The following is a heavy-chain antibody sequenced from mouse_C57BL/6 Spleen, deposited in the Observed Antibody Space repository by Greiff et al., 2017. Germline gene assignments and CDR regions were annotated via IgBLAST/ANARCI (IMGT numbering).Heavy chain of an antibody. V-gene: IGHV5-9-1*02. Sequence: EVKVVESGAGLVKPGGSLKLSCAASGFTFSSYAMSWVRQTPEKRLEWVAYISSGGDYIYYAGTVKGRFTISRDNARNTLYLQMSSLKSEDTAMYYCTRDPYYSNYGCAYWGQGTLVTVSA. CDR2: ISSGGDYI. J-gene: IGHJ3*01. D-gene: IGHD2-5*01. CDR1: GFTFSSYA. CDR3: TRDPYYSNYGCAY.